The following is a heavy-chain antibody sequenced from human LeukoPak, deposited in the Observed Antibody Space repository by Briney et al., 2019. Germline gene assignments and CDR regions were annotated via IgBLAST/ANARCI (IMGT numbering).Heavy chain of an antibody. V-gene: IGHV1-69*13. Sequence: SVKVSCKASGGTFSSYAISWVRQAPGQGLEWMGGIIPIFGTANYAQKFQGRVTITADESTSTAYMELSSLRSEDTAVYYCARDPQYYYGSGRNPNAFDIWGQGTMVTVSS. D-gene: IGHD3-10*01. CDR3: ARDPQYYYGSGRNPNAFDI. CDR2: IIPIFGTA. J-gene: IGHJ3*02. CDR1: GGTFSSYA.